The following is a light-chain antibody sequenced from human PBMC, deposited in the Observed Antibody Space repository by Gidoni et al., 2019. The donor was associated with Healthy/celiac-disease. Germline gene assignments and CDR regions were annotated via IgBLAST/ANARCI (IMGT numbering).Light chain of an antibody. J-gene: IGKJ1*01. V-gene: IGKV1-5*03. CDR2: KAS. CDR3: QQYNSYWT. CDR1: QSISSW. Sequence: DIQMTQSPSTLSASGGDRVTITCRARQSISSWLAWYQQKPGTAPKLLIYKASSLESGVPSRCSGSGAGAEFTLTISSLQPDDFATYYCQQYNSYWTFGQGTKVEIK.